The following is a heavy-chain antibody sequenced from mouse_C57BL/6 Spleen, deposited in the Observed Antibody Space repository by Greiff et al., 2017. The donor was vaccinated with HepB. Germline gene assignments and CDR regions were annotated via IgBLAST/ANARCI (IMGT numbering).Heavy chain of an antibody. J-gene: IGHJ2*01. V-gene: IGHV5-4*03. D-gene: IGHD4-1*02. CDR2: ISDGGSYT. CDR3: ARGGPTGTDY. Sequence: EVKVVESGGGLVKPGGSLKLSCAASGFTFSSYAMSWVRQTPEKRLEWVATISDGGSYTYYPDNVKGRFTISRDNAKNNLYLQMSHLKSEDTAMYYCARGGPTGTDYWGQGTTLTVSS. CDR1: GFTFSSYA.